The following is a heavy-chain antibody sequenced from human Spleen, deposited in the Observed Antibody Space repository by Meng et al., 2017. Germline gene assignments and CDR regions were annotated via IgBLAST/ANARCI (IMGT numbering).Heavy chain of an antibody. CDR2: INHSGST. Sequence: VPLQQWGAGRLKPSETLSLTGVVSGGSFRDYYWSWIRQPPGKGLEWIGEINHSGSTNYNPSLERRATISVDTSQNNLSLKLSSVTAADSAVYYCARGPTTMAHDFDYWGQGTLVTVSS. V-gene: IGHV4-34*01. CDR1: GGSFRDYY. J-gene: IGHJ4*02. D-gene: IGHD4-11*01. CDR3: ARGPTTMAHDFDY.